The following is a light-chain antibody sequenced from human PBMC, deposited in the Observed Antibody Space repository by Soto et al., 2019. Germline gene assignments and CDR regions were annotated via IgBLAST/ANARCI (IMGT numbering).Light chain of an antibody. J-gene: IGLJ1*01. CDR1: SSDVGSYNL. Sequence: QSVLTQPASVSGSPGQSITISCTGTSSDVGSYNLVSWYQQHPGKAPKLMIYEGSKRPSGVSNRFSGSKSGNTASLTISGLQAEDEADYYCCSYAGSSTPHGFGTGTKVTVL. CDR2: EGS. CDR3: CSYAGSSTPHG. V-gene: IGLV2-23*01.